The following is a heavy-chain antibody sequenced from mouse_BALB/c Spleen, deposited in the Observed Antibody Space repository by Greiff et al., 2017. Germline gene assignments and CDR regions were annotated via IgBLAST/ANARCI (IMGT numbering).Heavy chain of an antibody. V-gene: IGHV3-6*02. Sequence: DVQLQESGPGLVKPSQSLSLTCSVTGYSITSGYYWNWIRQFPGNKLEWMGYISYDGSNNYNPSLKNRISITRDTSKNQFFLKLNSVTTEDTATYYCARASHYYGYLDYWGQGTTLTVSS. D-gene: IGHD1-2*01. J-gene: IGHJ2*01. CDR1: GYSITSGYY. CDR3: ARASHYYGYLDY. CDR2: ISYDGSN.